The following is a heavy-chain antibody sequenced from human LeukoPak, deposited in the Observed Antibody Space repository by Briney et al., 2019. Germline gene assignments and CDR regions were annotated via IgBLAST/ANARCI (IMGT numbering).Heavy chain of an antibody. J-gene: IGHJ4*02. V-gene: IGHV4-59*01. CDR1: DDSTSDYY. CDR3: TRGAGWLIDY. D-gene: IGHD3-16*01. CDR2: FHNSGTS. Sequence: SETLSLTCTVSDDSTSDYYRGWIRQPPGKGLEWIGYFHNSGTSTYNPSLESRVTISADTSKNQFSLKLNSLTTADTAVYYCTRGAGWLIDYWGQGILVTVSS.